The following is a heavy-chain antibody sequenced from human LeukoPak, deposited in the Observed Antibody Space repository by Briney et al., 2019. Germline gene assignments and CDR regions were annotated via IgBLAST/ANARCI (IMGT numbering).Heavy chain of an antibody. Sequence: SETLSLTCTVSGGSISSYYWSWIRQPPGKGLEWIGYIYYSGSTNYNPSLKSRVTISVDTSKNQFSLKLGSVTAADTAVYYCAREGQQLVGYWGQGTLVTVSS. D-gene: IGHD6-13*01. CDR2: IYYSGST. CDR3: AREGQQLVGY. J-gene: IGHJ4*02. CDR1: GGSISSYY. V-gene: IGHV4-59*12.